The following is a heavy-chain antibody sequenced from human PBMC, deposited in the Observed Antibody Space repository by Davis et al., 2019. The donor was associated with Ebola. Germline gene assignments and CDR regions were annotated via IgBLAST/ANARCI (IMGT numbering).Heavy chain of an antibody. CDR2: IVPIFGTT. Sequence: SVKVSCKASGGTFSKYTFSWVRQAPGHGLEWMGGIVPIFGTTNYAQKFQGRVTITAADSTGTAYMELYSLTSEDTAVYYCARDFYDSTDYPSRYFDVWGPGTLVTVSS. D-gene: IGHD3-22*01. CDR3: ARDFYDSTDYPSRYFDV. J-gene: IGHJ2*01. V-gene: IGHV1-69*13. CDR1: GGTFSKYT.